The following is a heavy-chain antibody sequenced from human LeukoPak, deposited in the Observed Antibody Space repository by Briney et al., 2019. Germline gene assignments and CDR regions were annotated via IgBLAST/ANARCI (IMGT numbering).Heavy chain of an antibody. D-gene: IGHD1-26*01. J-gene: IGHJ6*02. CDR3: ARDLIAVGAYGMDV. CDR2: IFYSGST. Sequence: SETLSLTCTVSGGSISTYYWSWIRQPPGKGLEWIGFIFYSGSTNYNPSLKSRVTISVDTSKNQFSLKLSSVTAADTAVYYCARDLIAVGAYGMDVWGQGTTVTVSS. CDR1: GGSISTYY. V-gene: IGHV4-59*01.